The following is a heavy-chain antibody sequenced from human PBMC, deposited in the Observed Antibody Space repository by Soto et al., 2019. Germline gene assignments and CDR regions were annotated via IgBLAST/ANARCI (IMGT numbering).Heavy chain of an antibody. CDR1: GGSISSYY. V-gene: IGHV4-59*01. J-gene: IGHJ4*02. CDR3: AREGSGDYDFWSGYRRPPYFDY. D-gene: IGHD3-3*01. Sequence: SETLSLTCTVSGGSISSYYWSWIRLPPGKGLEWIGYIYYSGSTNYNPSLKSRVTISVDTSKNQFSLKLSSVTAADTAVYYCAREGSGDYDFWSGYRRPPYFDYWGQGTLVTVSS. CDR2: IYYSGST.